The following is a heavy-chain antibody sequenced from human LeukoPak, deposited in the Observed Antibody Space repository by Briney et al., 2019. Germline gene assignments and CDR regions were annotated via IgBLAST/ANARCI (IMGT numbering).Heavy chain of an antibody. CDR3: ARGRAAAGTPYYFDY. V-gene: IGHV1-69*13. D-gene: IGHD6-13*01. Sequence: SVKVSCKASGGTFSSYAISWVRQAPGQGVEWMGGIIPIFGTANYAQKFQGRVTITADESTSTAYMELSSLRSEDTAVYYCARGRAAAGTPYYFDYWGQGTLVTVSS. J-gene: IGHJ4*02. CDR2: IIPIFGTA. CDR1: GGTFSSYA.